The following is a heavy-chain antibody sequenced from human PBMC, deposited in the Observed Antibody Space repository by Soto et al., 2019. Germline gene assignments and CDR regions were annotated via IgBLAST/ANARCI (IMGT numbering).Heavy chain of an antibody. V-gene: IGHV1-8*01. CDR1: GYTFTRYN. CDR3: ARGRGTAMVTSAFAP. J-gene: IGHJ5*02. CDR2: MNPNSGNT. D-gene: IGHD5-18*01. Sequence: GASVKVSCKASGYTFTRYNINWVRQATGQGLEWMGWMNPNSGNTGYAQKFQGRVTMTRNTSISTAYMELSSLRSEDTAVYYCARGRGTAMVTSAFAPWGQGTLVTVSS.